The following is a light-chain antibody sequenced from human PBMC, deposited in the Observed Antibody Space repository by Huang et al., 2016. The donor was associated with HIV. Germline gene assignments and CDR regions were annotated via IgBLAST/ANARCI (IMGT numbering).Light chain of an antibody. CDR2: WAS. CDR1: QSVLYSPNNKNY. J-gene: IGKJ2*01. V-gene: IGKV4-1*01. Sequence: DIVMTQSPDSLAVSLGERATINCKSSQSVLYSPNNKNYLAWYQQKPGQPPKLLIYWASTRESGVPDRFSGSGSGTDFTLTISSLQAEDVAVYYCQQYYSHPYTFGQGTKLEIK. CDR3: QQYYSHPYT.